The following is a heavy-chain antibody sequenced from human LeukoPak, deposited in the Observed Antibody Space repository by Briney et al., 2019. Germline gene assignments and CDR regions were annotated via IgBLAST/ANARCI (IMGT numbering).Heavy chain of an antibody. CDR2: ISYDGSNK. CDR1: GFTFSSYA. J-gene: IGHJ4*02. CDR3: ASLGTAVAAY. V-gene: IGHV3-30-3*01. D-gene: IGHD6-19*01. Sequence: GGSLRLSCAASGFTFSSYAMHWVRQAPGKGPEWVAVISYDGSNKYYADSVKGRFTISRDNSKNTLYLQMNSLRAEDTAVYYCASLGTAVAAYWGQGTLVTVSS.